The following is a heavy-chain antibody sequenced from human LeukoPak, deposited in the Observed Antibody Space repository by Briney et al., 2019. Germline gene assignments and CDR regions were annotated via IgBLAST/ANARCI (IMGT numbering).Heavy chain of an antibody. CDR3: ARTDYGGKLGGAEYFQH. Sequence: SETLSLTCAVYGGSFSGYYWSWIRQPPGKGLEWIGEINHSGSTNYNPSLKSRVTISVDTSKNQFSLKLSSVTAADTAVYYCARTDYGGKLGGAEYFQHWGQGTLVTVSS. CDR2: INHSGST. CDR1: GGSFSGYY. D-gene: IGHD4-23*01. J-gene: IGHJ1*01. V-gene: IGHV4-34*01.